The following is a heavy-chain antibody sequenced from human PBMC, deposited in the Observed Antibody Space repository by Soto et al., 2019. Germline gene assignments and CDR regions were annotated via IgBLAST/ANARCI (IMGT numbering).Heavy chain of an antibody. CDR1: GGTFSSYA. D-gene: IGHD3-22*01. V-gene: IGHV1-69*01. CDR2: IIPIFGTA. J-gene: IGHJ4*02. CDR3: ARVSLGAWLLRYHYFDY. Sequence: QVQLVQSGAEVKKPGSSMKVSCKASGGTFSSYAISWVRQAPGQGLEWMGGIIPIFGTANYAQKFQGRVTITADESTSTAYMELSSLRSEDTAVYYCARVSLGAWLLRYHYFDYWGQGTLVTVSS.